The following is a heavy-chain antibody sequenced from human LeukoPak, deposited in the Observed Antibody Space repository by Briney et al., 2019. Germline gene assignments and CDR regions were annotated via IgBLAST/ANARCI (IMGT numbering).Heavy chain of an antibody. J-gene: IGHJ4*02. CDR3: AREESNWGHFDY. V-gene: IGHV4-4*07. D-gene: IGHD7-27*01. CDR1: GGSISGYY. CDR2: IYTSGST. Sequence: SETLSLTCTVSGGSISGYYWNWIRQPAGKGLEWIGRIYTSGSTNYNPSLKSRVTMSVDTSKDQFSLKLSSVTAADTAVYYCAREESNWGHFDYRGQGTLVTVSS.